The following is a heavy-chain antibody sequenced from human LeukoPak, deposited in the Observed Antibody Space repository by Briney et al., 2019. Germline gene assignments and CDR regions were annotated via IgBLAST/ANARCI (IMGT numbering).Heavy chain of an antibody. CDR2: INSDGRST. CDR3: ARDPYNILTGPYFDY. D-gene: IGHD3-9*01. J-gene: IGHJ4*02. CDR1: GFTFSSYW. V-gene: IGHV3-74*01. Sequence: GGSLRLSCAASGFTFSSYWMNWARHAPGKGLVWVSRINSDGRSTDYADSVKGRFTISRDNAKNTVYLQMNSLRAEDTAVYYCARDPYNILTGPYFDYWGQGTLVTVSS.